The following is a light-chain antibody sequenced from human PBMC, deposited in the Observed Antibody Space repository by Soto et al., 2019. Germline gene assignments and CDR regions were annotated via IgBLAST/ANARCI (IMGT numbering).Light chain of an antibody. V-gene: IGKV3-20*01. Sequence: EIVFTQSPGTLSLSPGDRATLSCRASQNLGSGYLAWYQQKPGQAPRILIYAASSRATGIPDRFSGSGSGTDFSLTISRXEPEDFAVYYCQQYDTSPRTFGQGTKVDIK. CDR3: QQYDTSPRT. CDR2: AAS. J-gene: IGKJ1*01. CDR1: QNLGSGY.